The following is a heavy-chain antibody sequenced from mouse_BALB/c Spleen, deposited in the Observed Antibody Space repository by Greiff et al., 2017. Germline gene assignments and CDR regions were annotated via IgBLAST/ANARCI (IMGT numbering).Heavy chain of an antibody. Sequence: VQLQQSGAELVRPGVSVKISCKGSGYTFTDYAMHWVKQSHAKSLEWIGVISTYYGDASYNQKFKGKATMTVDKSSSTAYMELARLTSEDSAIYYCARSGITTATCGFAYWGQGTLVTVSA. CDR3: ARSGITTATCGFAY. CDR1: GYTFTDYA. D-gene: IGHD1-2*01. CDR2: ISTYYGDA. V-gene: IGHV1S137*01. J-gene: IGHJ3*01.